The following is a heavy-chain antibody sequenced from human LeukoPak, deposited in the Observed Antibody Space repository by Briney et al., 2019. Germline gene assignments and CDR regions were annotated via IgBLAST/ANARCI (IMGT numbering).Heavy chain of an antibody. V-gene: IGHV4-39*07. CDR3: ARGTTVTTNIAFDY. D-gene: IGHD4-17*01. CDR1: GGSISSSSYY. J-gene: IGHJ4*02. Sequence: SETLSLTCTVSGGSISSSSYYWGWIRQPPGKGLEWIGSIYYSGSTYYNPSLKSRVTISVDTSKNQFSLKLSSVTAADTAVYYCARGTTVTTNIAFDYWGQGTLVTVSS. CDR2: IYYSGST.